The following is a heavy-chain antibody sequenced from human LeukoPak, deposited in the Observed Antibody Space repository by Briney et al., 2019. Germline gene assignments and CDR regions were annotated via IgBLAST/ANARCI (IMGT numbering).Heavy chain of an antibody. J-gene: IGHJ4*02. CDR3: ARDSGSYSADS. V-gene: IGHV1-46*01. D-gene: IGHD1-26*01. Sequence: ASVKASCKASGYTFTNYKIHWVRQAPCKRLECMGITSPRDVNTRYARKFQGRVTMTGNTSKSTVYMEVSSLTSADTAVYYCARDSGSYSADSWGQGTLVTVSS. CDR2: TSPRDVNT. CDR1: GYTFTNYK.